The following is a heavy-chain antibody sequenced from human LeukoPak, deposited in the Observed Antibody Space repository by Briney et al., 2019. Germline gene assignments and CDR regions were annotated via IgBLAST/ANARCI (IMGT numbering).Heavy chain of an antibody. CDR2: IYYSGST. V-gene: IGHV4-59*01. Sequence: PSETLSLTCTVSGVPISSYYWRWIRQPPGKGREWIGYIYYSGSTNYNPSLKSRVTISVDTSKNQFSLKLSSVTAADTAVYYCAGASYDSSGVHWGQGTLVTVSS. CDR1: GVPISSYY. J-gene: IGHJ4*02. CDR3: AGASYDSSGVH. D-gene: IGHD3-22*01.